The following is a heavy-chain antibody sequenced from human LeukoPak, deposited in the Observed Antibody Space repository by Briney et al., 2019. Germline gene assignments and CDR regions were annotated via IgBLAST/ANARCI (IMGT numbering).Heavy chain of an antibody. J-gene: IGHJ2*01. CDR1: GGTFSSYA. Sequence: SVKVSCKASGGTFSSYAIAWVRQAPGQGLEWMGEIIPIFGTPNYAQKFQGRVTITADDATNTAYMELSSLRSEDTAVYYCAKGGTFNWNDFHVRYWYFDLWGRGTLVTVSS. CDR2: IIPIFGTP. D-gene: IGHD1-1*01. V-gene: IGHV1-69*13. CDR3: AKGGTFNWNDFHVRYWYFDL.